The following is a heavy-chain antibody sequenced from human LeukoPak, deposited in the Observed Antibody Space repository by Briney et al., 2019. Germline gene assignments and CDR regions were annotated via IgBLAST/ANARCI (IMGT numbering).Heavy chain of an antibody. J-gene: IGHJ4*02. Sequence: PSETLSLTCTVSGGSISSSSYYWGWIRQPPGKGLEWIGSIYYSGSTYYNPSLKSRVTISVDTSKNQFSLKLSSVTAADTAVYYCASLVPAVRFDYWGQGTLVTVSS. CDR2: IYYSGST. D-gene: IGHD2-2*01. CDR3: ASLVPAVRFDY. CDR1: GGSISSSSYY. V-gene: IGHV4-39*01.